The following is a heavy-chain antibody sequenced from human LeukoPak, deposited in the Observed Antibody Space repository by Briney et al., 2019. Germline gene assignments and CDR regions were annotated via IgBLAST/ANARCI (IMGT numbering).Heavy chain of an antibody. D-gene: IGHD5-18*01. CDR2: ISYDGSNK. V-gene: IGHV3-30*18. J-gene: IGHJ4*02. CDR3: AKAEGGYSYGLFDY. CDR1: GFTFSSYG. Sequence: PGGSLRLSCAASGFTFSSYGMHWVRQAPGKGLEWVAVISYDGSNKYYADSVKGRFTISRDNSKNTLYLQMNSLRAEDTAVYYCAKAEGGYSYGLFDYWGQGTLVTVSS.